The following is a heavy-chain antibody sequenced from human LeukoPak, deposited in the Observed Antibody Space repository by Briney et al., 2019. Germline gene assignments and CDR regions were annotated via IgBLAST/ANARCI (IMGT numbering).Heavy chain of an antibody. Sequence: ASVKVSCKASGYTFTSYYIHWVRQAPGQGLEWMGLINPSGGSTNYAQKSQGRVTMTRDTSTSTVYMELSSLRSEDTAVYYCARGPSITMVRGGQWYYYMDVWGKGTTVTISS. CDR2: INPSGGST. CDR1: GYTFTSYY. V-gene: IGHV1-46*01. CDR3: ARGPSITMVRGGQWYYYMDV. J-gene: IGHJ6*03. D-gene: IGHD3-10*01.